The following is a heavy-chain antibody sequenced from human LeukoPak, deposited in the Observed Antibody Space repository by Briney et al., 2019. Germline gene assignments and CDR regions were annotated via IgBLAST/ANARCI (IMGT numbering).Heavy chain of an antibody. V-gene: IGHV1-2*02. D-gene: IGHD3-22*01. CDR3: ARDFRKGNYYDSSVSFDH. Sequence: GASVKVSCKTFGYTFTAYYIQWVRQAPRQGLEWMGWINPNSGGTNYAQKFQGRVTVTRDASIGTAHMELRRLTSDDTAMYYCARDFRKGNYYDSSVSFDHWGQGTLVTVSS. J-gene: IGHJ4*02. CDR2: INPNSGGT. CDR1: GYTFTAYY.